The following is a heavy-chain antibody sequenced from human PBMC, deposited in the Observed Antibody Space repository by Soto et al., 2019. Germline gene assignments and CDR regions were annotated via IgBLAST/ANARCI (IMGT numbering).Heavy chain of an antibody. CDR3: GGAPDLYSRSWSQEGVFDP. V-gene: IGHV4-59*01. CDR2: IYYSGST. J-gene: IGHJ5*02. Sequence: SETLSLTCTVSGGSISSYYWSWIRQPPGKGLEWIGYIYYSGSTNYNPSLKSRVTISVDTSKNQFSLKLSSVTAADTAVYYCGGAPDLYSRSWSQEGVFDPWGQGTLVPVSS. CDR1: GGSISSYY. D-gene: IGHD6-13*01.